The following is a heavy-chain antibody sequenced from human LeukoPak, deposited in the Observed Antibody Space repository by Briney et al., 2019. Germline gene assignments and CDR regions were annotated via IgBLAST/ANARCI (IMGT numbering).Heavy chain of an antibody. CDR1: GFTVSSNY. J-gene: IGHJ4*02. Sequence: GGSLRLSCAASGFTVSSNYMSWVRQAPGKGLEWVSVIYSGGSTYYADSVKGRFTISRDNSKNTLYLQMNSLRAEDTAVYHCASRSAYYYDSSGYLGYWGQGTLVTVSS. V-gene: IGHV3-66*01. D-gene: IGHD3-22*01. CDR2: IYSGGST. CDR3: ASRSAYYYDSSGYLGY.